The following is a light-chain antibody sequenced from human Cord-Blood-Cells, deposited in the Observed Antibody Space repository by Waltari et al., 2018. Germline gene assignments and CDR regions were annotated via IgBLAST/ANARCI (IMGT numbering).Light chain of an antibody. CDR3: SSDTSSSTL. CDR2: ELT. Sequence: QSALTQPAPVSGSPGTSTTIPCTRTNSHVVGYNYVSWYQQHPRKAPKLMIYELTNRPSGVSNRFSGSKSGNTASLTISGLQAEDEADYYCSSDTSSSTLFGGGTKLTVL. V-gene: IGLV2-14*01. J-gene: IGLJ2*01. CDR1: NSHVVGYNY.